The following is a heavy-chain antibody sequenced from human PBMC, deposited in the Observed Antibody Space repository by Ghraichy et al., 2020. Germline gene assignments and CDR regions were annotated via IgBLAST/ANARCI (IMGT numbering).Heavy chain of an antibody. CDR2: IYRSGST. Sequence: SQTLSLTCSVSGGSISSNNYSWNWIRQPPGRGLECIGYIYRSGSTYYNPSLKSRVTMSVDRSKNQFSLKLSSVTAADTAVYYCARGRGPFDYWGQGTLVTVSS. CDR3: ARGRGPFDY. J-gene: IGHJ4*02. CDR1: GGSISSNNYS. D-gene: IGHD3-10*01. V-gene: IGHV4-30-2*01.